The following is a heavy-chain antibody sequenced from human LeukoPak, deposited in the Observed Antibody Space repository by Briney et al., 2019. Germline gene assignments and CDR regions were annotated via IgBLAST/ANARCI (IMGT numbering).Heavy chain of an antibody. V-gene: IGHV3-48*01. CDR3: ARRDDHNGRDY. Sequence: GGSLRLSCAASGFTFNSYSMNWVRQAPGKGLEWISYISSSSDAIYYADSVKGRFTISRDNAKSSLYLQMSSLRAEDTAMYYCARRDDHNGRDYWGQGTLVTVSS. J-gene: IGHJ4*02. CDR1: GFTFNSYS. CDR2: ISSSSDAI. D-gene: IGHD5-24*01.